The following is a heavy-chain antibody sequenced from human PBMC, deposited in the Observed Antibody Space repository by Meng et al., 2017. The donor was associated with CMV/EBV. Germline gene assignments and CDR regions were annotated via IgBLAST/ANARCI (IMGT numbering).Heavy chain of an antibody. Sequence: GESLKISCAASGFTFDDYTMHWVRQAPGKGLEWVSLISWDGGSTYYADSVKGRFTISRDNSKNSLYLQMNSLRSEDTAVYYCAIAAAGFGNWFDPWGQGTLVTVSS. J-gene: IGHJ5*02. D-gene: IGHD6-13*01. CDR1: GFTFDDYT. CDR2: ISWDGGST. V-gene: IGHV3-43*01. CDR3: AIAAAGFGNWFDP.